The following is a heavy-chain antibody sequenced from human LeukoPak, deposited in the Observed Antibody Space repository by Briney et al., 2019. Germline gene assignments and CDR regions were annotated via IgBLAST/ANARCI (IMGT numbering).Heavy chain of an antibody. Sequence: SETLSLTCTVSGGSISSYYWSWIRQPPGKGLEWIGYIYYSGSTNYNPSLKSRVTISVDTSKNQFSLKLSSATAADTAVYYCARGPYGSGSMYYYGMDVWGKGTTVTVSS. CDR3: ARGPYGSGSMYYYGMDV. CDR1: GGSISSYY. CDR2: IYYSGST. D-gene: IGHD3-10*01. V-gene: IGHV4-59*01. J-gene: IGHJ6*04.